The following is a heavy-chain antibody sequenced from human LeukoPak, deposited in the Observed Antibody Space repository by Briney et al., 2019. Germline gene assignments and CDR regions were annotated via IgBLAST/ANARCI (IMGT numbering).Heavy chain of an antibody. J-gene: IGHJ3*02. CDR3: ARGYGVRYFDWLDGTDAFDI. CDR2: MNPNSGNT. D-gene: IGHD3-9*01. V-gene: IGHV1-8*01. Sequence: ASVKVSCKASGYTFTSYDINWVRQATGQGLEWMGWMNPNSGNTGYAQKFQGRVTMTRNTSISTAYMELSSLRSEDTAVYYCARGYGVRYFDWLDGTDAFDIWGQGTMVTVSS. CDR1: GYTFTSYD.